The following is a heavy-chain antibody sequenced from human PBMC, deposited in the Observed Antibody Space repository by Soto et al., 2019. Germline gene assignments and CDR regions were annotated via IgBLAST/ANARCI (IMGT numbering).Heavy chain of an antibody. CDR3: TTAPITPFGFDY. D-gene: IGHD3-16*01. V-gene: IGHV3-15*07. Sequence: GGSLRLSCAASGFTFSGAWFNWVRQAPGKGLEWVGRIKSKYDGGTTDYAAPVKDRFTISRDDSKNTLYLQMNSLKTEDTAVYYCTTAPITPFGFDYWGQGTLVTVSS. CDR1: GFTFSGAW. CDR2: IKSKYDGGTT. J-gene: IGHJ4*02.